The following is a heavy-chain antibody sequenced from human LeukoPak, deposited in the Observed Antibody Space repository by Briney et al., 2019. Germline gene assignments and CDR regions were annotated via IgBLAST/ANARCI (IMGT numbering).Heavy chain of an antibody. CDR1: GGSISGYY. V-gene: IGHV4-59*01. D-gene: IGHD6-6*01. J-gene: IGHJ4*02. CDR3: ARRKAVRPRDYYFDY. Sequence: SETLSLTCTVSGGSISGYYWNWIRQPPGKGLEWIGYIYCSGSTNYNPSLKSRVTISVDTSKNQFSLKLSSMTAADTAVYYCARRKAVRPRDYYFDYWGQGTLVTVSS. CDR2: IYCSGST.